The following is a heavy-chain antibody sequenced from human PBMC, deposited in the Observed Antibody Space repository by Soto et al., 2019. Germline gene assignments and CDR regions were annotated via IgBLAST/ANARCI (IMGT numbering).Heavy chain of an antibody. Sequence: GSLRLSCAASGFSFDNFGMTWVRQAPGKGLEWVSVISGNGGSTYYADSVRGRVTISRDNSKNTVSLQLSSLRAEDTAVYYCAKLLRSTIARIYYGLDVWGQGTTVTVSS. J-gene: IGHJ6*02. CDR2: ISGNGGST. V-gene: IGHV3-23*01. CDR3: AKLLRSTIARIYYGLDV. CDR1: GFSFDNFG. D-gene: IGHD2-8*01.